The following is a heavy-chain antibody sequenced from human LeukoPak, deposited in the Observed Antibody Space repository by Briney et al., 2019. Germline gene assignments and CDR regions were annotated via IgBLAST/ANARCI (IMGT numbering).Heavy chain of an antibody. CDR3: ARDLWGAVAGIFDY. D-gene: IGHD6-19*01. V-gene: IGHV1-3*01. Sequence: ASVKVSCKASGYTFTNYAVQWVRQAPGQRLEWMGWINAGNGDTKYSQRFQGRVTITRDTSTSTAYMELRSLRSDDTAVYYCARDLWGAVAGIFDYWGQGTLVTVSS. J-gene: IGHJ4*02. CDR2: INAGNGDT. CDR1: GYTFTNYA.